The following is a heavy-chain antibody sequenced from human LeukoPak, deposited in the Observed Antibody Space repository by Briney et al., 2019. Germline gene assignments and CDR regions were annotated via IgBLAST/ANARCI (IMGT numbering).Heavy chain of an antibody. CDR2: IFSDGTT. CDR3: ARGSEWFGKFGF. D-gene: IGHD3-10*01. J-gene: IGHJ4*02. CDR1: GVSVSTYY. V-gene: IGHV4-59*02. Sequence: PSETLSLTCTVSGVSVSTYYWSWIRQSPGRGLEWIGYIFSDGTTNYNPSLKSRVTISIDTSKNQFSLKLSSVTAADTAVYYCARGSEWFGKFGFWGLGTLVTVS.